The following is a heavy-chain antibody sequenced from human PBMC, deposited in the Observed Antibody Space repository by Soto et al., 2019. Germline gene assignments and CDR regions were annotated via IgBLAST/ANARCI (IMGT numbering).Heavy chain of an antibody. CDR1: GGSISSSNW. J-gene: IGHJ6*02. Sequence: SLTCAVSGGSISSSNWWSWVRQPPGKGLEWIGEIYHSGSTNYNPSLKSRVTISVDKSKNQFSLKLSSVTAADTAVYYCARDRRAGSWYPGAYYYGMDVWGQEPWSPSP. D-gene: IGHD6-13*01. CDR3: ARDRRAGSWYPGAYYYGMDV. V-gene: IGHV4-4*02. CDR2: IYHSGST.